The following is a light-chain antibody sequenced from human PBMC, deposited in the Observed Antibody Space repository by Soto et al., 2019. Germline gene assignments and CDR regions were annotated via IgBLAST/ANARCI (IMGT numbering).Light chain of an antibody. CDR1: ASLRSQ. CDR3: QARLRRPMR. Sequence: ENVWRLNPRTLSLSPEEGATLSCRGSASLRSQLVWYQLIPGQAPRLLIYDASNRATGVPARFSGSGYGTDFTLTLSTLQPGDFAVYYCQARLRRPMRVGQGTRLEIK. CDR2: DAS. J-gene: IGKJ5*01. V-gene: IGKV3-11*01.